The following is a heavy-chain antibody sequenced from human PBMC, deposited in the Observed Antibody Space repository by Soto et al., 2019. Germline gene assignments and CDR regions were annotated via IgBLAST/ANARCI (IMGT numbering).Heavy chain of an antibody. Sequence: EVQLLESGGGLVQPGGSLRLSCAASGFIFSSYAMSWVRQAPGKGLEWASGISGSDSSTYYADSVKGRFTISRDNSKSTLYLQMNSLRAEDTAVYYCAKDWGRVLGAENYWYYWGQGTLVTVSS. CDR1: GFIFSSYA. D-gene: IGHD2-8*02. CDR2: ISGSDSST. CDR3: AKDWGRVLGAENYWYY. V-gene: IGHV3-23*01. J-gene: IGHJ4*02.